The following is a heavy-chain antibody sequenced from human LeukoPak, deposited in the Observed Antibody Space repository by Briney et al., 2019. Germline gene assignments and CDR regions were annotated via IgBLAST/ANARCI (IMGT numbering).Heavy chain of an antibody. Sequence: SGGSLRLSCAASGFTFSSYSMNWVRQAPGKGLEWVSSISSSSTYIFYADSVKGRFTVSRDNAKNSLYLQMNSLRAEDTAVYYCASRYCTSTNCYAFDYWGQGTLITVSS. CDR1: GFTFSSYS. CDR2: ISSSSTYI. D-gene: IGHD2-2*01. J-gene: IGHJ4*02. CDR3: ASRYCTSTNCYAFDY. V-gene: IGHV3-21*01.